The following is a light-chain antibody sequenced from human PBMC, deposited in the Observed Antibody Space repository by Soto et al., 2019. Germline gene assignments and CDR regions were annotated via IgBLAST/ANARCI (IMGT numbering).Light chain of an antibody. J-gene: IGLJ1*01. CDR2: EVS. CDR3: GSYTSSSTLFV. V-gene: IGLV2-14*01. CDR1: SSDVGGYIY. Sequence: QSALTQPASVSGSPGQSITISCTGTSSDVGGYIYVSWYQHHPGKAPKLMIYEVSNRPSGVSNRFSGSKSGNTASLTISGLQAEDEAEYYCGSYTSSSTLFVFGTGTKV.